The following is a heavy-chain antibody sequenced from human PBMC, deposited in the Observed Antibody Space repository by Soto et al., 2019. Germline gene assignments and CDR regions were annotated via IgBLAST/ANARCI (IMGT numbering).Heavy chain of an antibody. Sequence: GGSLRLSCAASGFTFDDYAMHWVRQVPGKGLEWVSGINWNSGSIGYGDSVKGRFAISRDNAKNSLHLQMNSLSAADTAFYYCVKDESINWYSGHFRHWGQGTLVTVSS. J-gene: IGHJ1*01. D-gene: IGHD6-13*01. CDR2: INWNSGSI. CDR1: GFTFDDYA. CDR3: VKDESINWYSGHFRH. V-gene: IGHV3-9*01.